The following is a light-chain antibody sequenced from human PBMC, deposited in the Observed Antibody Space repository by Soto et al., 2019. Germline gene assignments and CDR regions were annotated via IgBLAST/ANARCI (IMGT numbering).Light chain of an antibody. CDR2: GKN. Sequence: QSVLTQPPSVSGAPGQRVTISCTGSSSNIGAGYDVHWYQQLPGTAPTLVMYGKNNRPSGVPDRFSGSKSGTSASLAISGLQADDEADYYCQSYDYSLNGAYVFGTGTKLTVL. J-gene: IGLJ1*01. CDR1: SSNIGAGYD. V-gene: IGLV1-40*01. CDR3: QSYDYSLNGAYV.